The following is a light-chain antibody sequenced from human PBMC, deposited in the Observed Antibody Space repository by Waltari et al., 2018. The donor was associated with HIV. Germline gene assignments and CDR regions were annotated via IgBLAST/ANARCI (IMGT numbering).Light chain of an antibody. CDR2: INSDGSH. J-gene: IGLJ3*02. V-gene: IGLV4-69*01. CDR3: QTWGSGIWV. CDR1: SGHSNYA. Sequence: QLVVTQSPSASASLGASVKLTCTLSSGHSNYAIAWHQQQPEKGPRYLMKINSDGSHDKGDGIPDRFSGSSFGAERYLSISSLQSEDEADYYCQTWGSGIWVFGGGTKLTVL.